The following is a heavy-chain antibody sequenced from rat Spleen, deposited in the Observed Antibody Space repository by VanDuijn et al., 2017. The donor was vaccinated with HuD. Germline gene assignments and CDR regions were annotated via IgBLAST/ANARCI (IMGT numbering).Heavy chain of an antibody. V-gene: IGHV5-20*01. J-gene: IGHJ2*01. CDR2: ITNTGGST. CDR1: GFTFSDYY. D-gene: IGHD1-10*01. CDR3: ARPITTRTLFDY. Sequence: EVQLVESGGGLVQPGRSLKLSCTASGFTFSDYYMAWVRQAPKKGLEWVASITNTGGSTYYRDSVKGRFTISRDNAKSSLYLQIDSLRFEDTATYYCARPITTRTLFDYWGQGVMVT.